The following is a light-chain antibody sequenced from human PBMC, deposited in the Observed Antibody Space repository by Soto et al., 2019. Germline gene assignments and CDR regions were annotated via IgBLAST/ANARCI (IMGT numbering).Light chain of an antibody. CDR1: SSDVGGYNY. Sequence: QSALTQPRSVSGSPGQSVTISCTGTSSDVGGYNYVSWYQQHPGKAPKVMIYDVSERPLGVPDRFSGSKSGNTSSLTISGLQAEDEADYYCCSYAGSPRYVFGTATKLTVL. V-gene: IGLV2-11*01. CDR2: DVS. J-gene: IGLJ1*01. CDR3: CSYAGSPRYV.